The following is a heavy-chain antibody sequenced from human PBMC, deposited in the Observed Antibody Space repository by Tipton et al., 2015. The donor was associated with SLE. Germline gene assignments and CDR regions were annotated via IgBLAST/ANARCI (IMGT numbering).Heavy chain of an antibody. CDR3: AREAHYYDSSGTLTGY. CDR2: IYYSGST. D-gene: IGHD3-22*01. Sequence: TLSLTCTVSGGSISSGGYYWSWIRQHPGKGLEWIGYIYYSGSTYYNPSLKSRVTISVDTSKNQFSLKLSSVTAADTAGYYCAREAHYYDSSGTLTGYWGQGTLVPVPS. CDR1: GGSISSGGYY. J-gene: IGHJ4*02. V-gene: IGHV4-31*03.